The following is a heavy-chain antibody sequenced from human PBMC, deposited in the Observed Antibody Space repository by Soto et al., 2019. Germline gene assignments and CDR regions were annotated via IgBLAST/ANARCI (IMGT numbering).Heavy chain of an antibody. CDR1: GFTFSDYW. V-gene: IGHV3-74*01. Sequence: EVQLVESGGGLVQPGGSLRLSCAASGFTFSDYWMNWVRQAPGKGLVWVSRIDSDGSSTSYADSVKGRFTISRDNAKNPLHLQLSRLRVDDTAVYYCATSSWFDPWGQGTLVTVPS. CDR3: ATSSWFDP. J-gene: IGHJ5*02. CDR2: IDSDGSST.